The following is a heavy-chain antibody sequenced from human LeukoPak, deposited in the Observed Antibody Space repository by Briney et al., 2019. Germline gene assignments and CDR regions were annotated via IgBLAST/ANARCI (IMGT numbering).Heavy chain of an antibody. CDR2: IYSGGST. J-gene: IGHJ4*02. V-gene: IGHV3-53*01. Sequence: QPGGSLRLSCAASGFTVSSNYMSWVRQAPGKGLEWVSVIYSGGSTYYADSVKGRFTISRDNSKNTLYLQMNSLRAEDTAVYYCARDRKDSHFDYWGQGTLVTVSS. CDR1: GFTVSSNY. CDR3: ARDRKDSHFDY. D-gene: IGHD1-14*01.